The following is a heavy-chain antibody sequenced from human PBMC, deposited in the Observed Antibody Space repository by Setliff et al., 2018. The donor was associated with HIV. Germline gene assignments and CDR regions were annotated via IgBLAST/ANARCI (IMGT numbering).Heavy chain of an antibody. J-gene: IGHJ5*02. CDR2: VYYSGSL. V-gene: IGHV4-39*01. CDR3: ARHRGRVGATSDL. CDR1: GGSISNSNYY. Sequence: PSETLSLTCTVSGGSISNSNYYWGWIRQPPGKGLEWIASVYYSGSLYYNPSLTSRVAISVDTFNNRISLNLRSVTAADTAVYYCARHRGRVGATSDLWGQGAPVTVSS. D-gene: IGHD1-26*01.